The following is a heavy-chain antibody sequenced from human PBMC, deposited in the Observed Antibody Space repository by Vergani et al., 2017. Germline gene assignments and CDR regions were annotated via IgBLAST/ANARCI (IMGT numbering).Heavy chain of an antibody. CDR3: ARGGSTTRMYWFDS. D-gene: IGHD2-2*01. J-gene: IGHJ5*01. CDR2: ITNSGSYI. Sequence: EVQLVQSGGGLVKPGGSLRLSCAASGFTFSTYSMNWVHQAPGKGLEWVSSITNSGSYIYYADSVKGRFTISRDNAKSSLSLQMNSLRAEDTAVYYCARGGSTTRMYWFDSWGQGILVTVSP. CDR1: GFTFSTYS. V-gene: IGHV3-21*01.